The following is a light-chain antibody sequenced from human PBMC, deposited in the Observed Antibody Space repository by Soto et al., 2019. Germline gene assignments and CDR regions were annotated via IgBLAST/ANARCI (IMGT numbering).Light chain of an antibody. J-gene: IGLJ3*02. V-gene: IGLV1-40*01. CDR1: SSNLGAGYD. CDR2: GNR. CDR3: QAYDYSLTASV. Sequence: QSVLTQPPSVSGSPGQRVTLSCTGNSSNLGAGYDVHWYQQLPGAAPKLVIFGNRNRPSGVPERFSGSKSGTSASLAITGLQAEDEAAYYCQAYDYSLTASVFGGGTKLTVL.